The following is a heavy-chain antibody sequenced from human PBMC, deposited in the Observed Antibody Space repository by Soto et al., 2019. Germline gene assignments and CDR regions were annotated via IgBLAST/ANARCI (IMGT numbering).Heavy chain of an antibody. CDR3: ARLMSTGWFDP. V-gene: IGHV1-18*04. Sequence: ASLNVSFKASCYTFTSYGIILLRHSPGQGLELMGWISAYNGNTNYAQKLQGRVTMTTDTSTSTAYMELRSLRSDDTAVYYCARLMSTGWFDPWGQGTMVNVSS. CDR2: ISAYNGNT. J-gene: IGHJ5*02. CDR1: CYTFTSYG.